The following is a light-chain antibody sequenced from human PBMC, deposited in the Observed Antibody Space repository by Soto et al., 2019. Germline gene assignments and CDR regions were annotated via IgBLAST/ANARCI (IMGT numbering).Light chain of an antibody. CDR2: GSS. V-gene: IGKV3-20*01. Sequence: EVVLTQSPGTLALSPGERATLSCRASQSVTNKYLAWYQQKPGQAHRLLIFGSSDRATGIPDRFSGSGSGTDFTLTISRLEPEAFAVYYCQQYGSSPPYTFGQGTNLE. CDR3: QQYGSSPPYT. CDR1: QSVTNKY. J-gene: IGKJ2*01.